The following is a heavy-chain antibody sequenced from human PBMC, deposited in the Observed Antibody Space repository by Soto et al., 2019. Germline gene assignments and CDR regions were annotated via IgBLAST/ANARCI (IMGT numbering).Heavy chain of an antibody. CDR2: IYPGDSGA. Sequence: GGSLKISCKGAGYSFSDYWIGWVRQMPGKGLEWMRIIYPGDSGARYSPSFQGQVSISADKSVSTAYLQWGSLKASDTAMYYCARQTTGWFGMDVWGQGTTVTVSS. D-gene: IGHD6-19*01. CDR1: GYSFSDYW. CDR3: ARQTTGWFGMDV. V-gene: IGHV5-51*01. J-gene: IGHJ6*02.